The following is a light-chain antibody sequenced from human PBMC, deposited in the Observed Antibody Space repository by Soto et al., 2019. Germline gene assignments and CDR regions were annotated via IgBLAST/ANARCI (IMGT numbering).Light chain of an antibody. Sequence: IVMTQSPATLSVSPGERATLSCRASRGISSNLAWYQQKPGQAPRLLIYDASTRATGIPARFSGSGSGTEFTLTISSLEPEDFAVYYCQQRSNWPRRLTFGGGTKVDIK. CDR3: QQRSNWPRRLT. CDR2: DAS. J-gene: IGKJ4*01. CDR1: RGISSN. V-gene: IGKV3-11*01.